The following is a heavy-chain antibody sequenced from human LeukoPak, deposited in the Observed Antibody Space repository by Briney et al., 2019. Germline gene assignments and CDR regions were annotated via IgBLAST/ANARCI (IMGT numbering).Heavy chain of an antibody. J-gene: IGHJ4*02. V-gene: IGHV3-23*01. CDR1: GFTFSSYA. D-gene: IGHD3-22*01. Sequence: GGSLRLSCAASGFTFSSYAMSWVRQAPGKGLEWVSAISGSGGSTYYADSVKGRFTISRDNSKNTLYLQMNSLRAEDTAVYYCAKGNLENYYASSEGLDYWGQGTLVTVSS. CDR2: ISGSGGST. CDR3: AKGNLENYYASSEGLDY.